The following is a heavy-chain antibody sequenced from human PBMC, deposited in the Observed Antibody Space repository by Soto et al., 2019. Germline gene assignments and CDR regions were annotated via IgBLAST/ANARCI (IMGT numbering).Heavy chain of an antibody. D-gene: IGHD2-15*01. Sequence: SETLSLTCTVSGGSISSYYWRWIRQPAGKGLEWXGRIXXXGXTXXXPXXXXRVTMSVDTSKNQFSLKLSSVTAADTAVYYCARDIVVVVAATTWFDPWGQGTLVTVYS. V-gene: IGHV4-4*07. CDR2: IXXXGXT. CDR1: GGSISSYY. CDR3: ARDIVVVVAATTWFDP. J-gene: IGHJ5*02.